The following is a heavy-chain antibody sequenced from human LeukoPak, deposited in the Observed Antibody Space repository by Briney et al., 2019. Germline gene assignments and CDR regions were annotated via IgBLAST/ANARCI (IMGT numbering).Heavy chain of an antibody. CDR2: FDPEDGET. D-gene: IGHD2-2*02. Sequence: ASVKVSCKVSGYTLTELSMHWVRQAPGKGLEWMGGFDPEDGETIYAQKFQGRVTITTDESTSTAYMELSSLRSEDTAVYYCAITPPIVVVPAAIGYFDYWGQGTLVTVSS. V-gene: IGHV1-24*01. J-gene: IGHJ4*02. CDR3: AITPPIVVVPAAIGYFDY. CDR1: GYTLTELS.